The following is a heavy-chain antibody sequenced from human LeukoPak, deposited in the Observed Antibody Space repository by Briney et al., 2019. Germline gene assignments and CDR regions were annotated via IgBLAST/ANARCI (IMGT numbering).Heavy chain of an antibody. D-gene: IGHD6-19*01. CDR1: GGSISSYY. CDR3: ARGGSSGWYYFDY. V-gene: IGHV4-59*01. Sequence: SETLSLTCTVSGGSISSYYWSWIRQPPGKGLEGIGYIYVSGSTNYNPSLKSRVTISVDTSKNQFSLKLSSVTAADTAVYYCARGGSSGWYYFDYWGQGTLVTVSS. J-gene: IGHJ4*02. CDR2: IYVSGST.